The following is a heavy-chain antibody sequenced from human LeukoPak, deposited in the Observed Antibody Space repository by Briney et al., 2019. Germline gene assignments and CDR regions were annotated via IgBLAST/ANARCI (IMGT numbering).Heavy chain of an antibody. Sequence: PGGSLRLFCVASGFTFSSYAMNWVRQAPGEEREWVSSISSRGLYISYAGSLKGRFTISRDNAEISLSLQMHSLLAEATAVYYCARDPEGHYYGSGKLFYYGMDVGAQGPTFTVPS. CDR2: ISSRGLYI. D-gene: IGHD3-10*01. CDR3: ARDPEGHYYGSGKLFYYGMDV. J-gene: IGHJ6*02. CDR1: GFTFSSYA. V-gene: IGHV3-21*01.